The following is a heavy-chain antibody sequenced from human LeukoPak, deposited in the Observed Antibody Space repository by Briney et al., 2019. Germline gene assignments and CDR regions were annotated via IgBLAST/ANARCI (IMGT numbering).Heavy chain of an antibody. CDR1: GFTFSSYS. D-gene: IGHD6-19*01. J-gene: IGHJ4*02. V-gene: IGHV3-21*01. Sequence: PGGSLRHSCTASGFTFSSYSMNWVRQAPGKGLEWVSSISSSSSYIYSADSVRGRFTISRDNAKNSLYLQMNSLRAEDTAVYYCARDLDSSGWFHWGQGTLVTVSS. CDR3: ARDLDSSGWFH. CDR2: ISSSSSYI.